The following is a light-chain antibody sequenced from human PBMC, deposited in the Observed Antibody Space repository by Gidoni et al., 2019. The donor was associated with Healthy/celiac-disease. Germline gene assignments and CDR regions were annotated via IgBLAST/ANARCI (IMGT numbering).Light chain of an antibody. CDR1: QSVSSY. CDR3: QQRSNWPPNT. V-gene: IGKV3-11*01. J-gene: IGKJ2*01. CDR2: DAS. Sequence: EIVLTQSPATLSLSPGDRATRSCRASQSVSSYLAWYQQKPGQAPRLLIYDASNRATGIPARFGGSGSGTDFTLTISSLEPEDFAVYYCQQRSNWPPNTFGQGTKLEIK.